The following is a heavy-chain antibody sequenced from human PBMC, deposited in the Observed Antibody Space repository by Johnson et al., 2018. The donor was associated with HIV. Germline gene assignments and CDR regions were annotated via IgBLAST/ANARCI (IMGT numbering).Heavy chain of an antibody. CDR3: ARSEYSSSWSNAFDI. J-gene: IGHJ3*02. D-gene: IGHD6-13*01. CDR2: INQDGSEK. CDR1: GFPFSSFW. V-gene: IGHV3-7*01. Sequence: VQLVESGGGLVQPGGSLRLYCVVSGFPFSSFWMHWVRQTPGKGLEWVANINQDGSEKYYVDSARGRFTISRDNAKNSLYLQMSSLRAEDTAVYYCARSEYSSSWSNAFDIWGQGTMVTVSS.